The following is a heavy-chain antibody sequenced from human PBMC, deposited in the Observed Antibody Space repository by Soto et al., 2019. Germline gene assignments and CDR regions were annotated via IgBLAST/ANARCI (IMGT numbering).Heavy chain of an antibody. J-gene: IGHJ4*02. CDR2: IKEDGSER. V-gene: IGHV3-7*05. Sequence: EVQLVESGGGLVQPGGSLRLSCAASGFTCSNYWMSWVRQAPGKGLEWVANIKEDGSERNYVDSVKGRFIISRDNAKNSLYLQLNSLRAEDTAVYYCARAGSENDYWGQGTLVTVSS. CDR1: GFTCSNYW. CDR3: ARAGSENDY. D-gene: IGHD3-10*01.